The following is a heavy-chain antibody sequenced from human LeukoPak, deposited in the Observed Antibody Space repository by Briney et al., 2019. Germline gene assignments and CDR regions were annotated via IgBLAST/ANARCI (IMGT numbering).Heavy chain of an antibody. J-gene: IGHJ5*02. CDR3: AKDYLLGYCSGGICYTSNWFDP. CDR2: ISYDGSNK. V-gene: IGHV3-30-3*01. D-gene: IGHD2-15*01. CDR1: GFTFSSYA. Sequence: GGSLRLSCAASGFTFSSYAMHWVRQAPGTGLEWVAVISYDGSNKYYADSVKGRFTISRDNSKNTLYLQMNSLRAEDTAVYYCAKDYLLGYCSGGICYTSNWFDPWGQGTLVTVSS.